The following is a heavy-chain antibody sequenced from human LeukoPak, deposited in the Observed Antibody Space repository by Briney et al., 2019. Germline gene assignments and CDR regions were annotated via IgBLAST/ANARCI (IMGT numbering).Heavy chain of an antibody. CDR1: GGSFSGYY. CDR2: INHSGST. CDR3: ARLSSSSWYGEAYFDY. V-gene: IGHV4-34*01. D-gene: IGHD6-13*01. Sequence: SETLSLTCAVYGGSFSGYYWSWIRQPPGKGLEWIGEINHSGSTNYNPSLKSRVTISVDTSKNQFSLKLSSVTAADTAVYYCARLSSSSWYGEAYFDYWGQGTLVTVSS. J-gene: IGHJ4*02.